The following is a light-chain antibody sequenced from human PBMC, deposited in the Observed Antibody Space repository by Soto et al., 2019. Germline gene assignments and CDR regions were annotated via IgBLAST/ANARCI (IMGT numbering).Light chain of an antibody. CDR1: SSDVGGYNY. J-gene: IGLJ1*01. CDR2: DVG. CDR3: SSYTSSSTWV. V-gene: IGLV2-14*01. Sequence: QSALTQPASVSGSPGQSITISCTGTSSDVGGYNYVSWYQQHPGKAPKLMIYDVGNRPSGVSNRFSGSKSGNTASLTISGLQAEDEADYYCSSYTSSSTWVFGTGTKLTVL.